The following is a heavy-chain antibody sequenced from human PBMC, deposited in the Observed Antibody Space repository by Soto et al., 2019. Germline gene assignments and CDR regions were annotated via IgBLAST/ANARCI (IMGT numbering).Heavy chain of an antibody. D-gene: IGHD6-13*01. Sequence: GGSLRLSCAASEFTFRSFTMNWVRQAPGKGLEWVSTISSNSAYIYYTDALRGRFTISRDNAKNSLHLQMNSLRAEDTAVYYCTRDASRDSSARGWFDPWGPGTLVTVS. CDR3: TRDASRDSSARGWFDP. CDR1: EFTFRSFT. J-gene: IGHJ5*02. CDR2: ISSNSAYI. V-gene: IGHV3-21*01.